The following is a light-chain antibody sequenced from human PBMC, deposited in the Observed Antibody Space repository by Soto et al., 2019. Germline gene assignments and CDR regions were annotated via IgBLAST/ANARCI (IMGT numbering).Light chain of an antibody. CDR3: QQYASYSWT. CDR1: ESISTW. Sequence: DIQMTQSPSTLSASVGDRVTITCRASESISTWLAWYQQKPGKAPNLLIYKASSLESGVPSRFSGSGSGTEFTLTIGSLQPDDFAAYYCQQYASYSWTFGQGTKVEIK. CDR2: KAS. J-gene: IGKJ1*01. V-gene: IGKV1-5*03.